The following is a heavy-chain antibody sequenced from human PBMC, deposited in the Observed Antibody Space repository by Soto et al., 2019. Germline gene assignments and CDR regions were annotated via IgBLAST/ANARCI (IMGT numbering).Heavy chain of an antibody. V-gene: IGHV3-23*01. Sequence: EVQLLESGGGLVQPGGSLRLSCAASGFTFSGYAMSWVRQAPGKGLEWVSAITGSGGRTYYADALRGRFTISRDNSQNTLYLTMNSLRTRDTAVYYCAKTVVIRKNYYYYCGIDVWGQGTTVTVSS. D-gene: IGHD2-2*01. J-gene: IGHJ6*01. CDR3: AKTVVIRKNYYYYCGIDV. CDR2: ITGSGGRT. CDR1: GFTFSGYA.